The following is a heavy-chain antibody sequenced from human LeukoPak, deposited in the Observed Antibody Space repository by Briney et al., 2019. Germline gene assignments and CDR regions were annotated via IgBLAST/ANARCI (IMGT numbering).Heavy chain of an antibody. CDR2: IYTSGST. Sequence: PSETLSLTCTVSGASISSYYWSWIRQPAGKGLEWIGRIYTSGSTNYNPSLKSRVTMSVDTSKNQFSLKLSSVTAADTAVYYCARDGYSSSWFYYYYGMDVWGQGTTVTVSS. V-gene: IGHV4-4*07. CDR1: GASISSYY. CDR3: ARDGYSSSWFYYYYGMDV. D-gene: IGHD6-13*01. J-gene: IGHJ6*02.